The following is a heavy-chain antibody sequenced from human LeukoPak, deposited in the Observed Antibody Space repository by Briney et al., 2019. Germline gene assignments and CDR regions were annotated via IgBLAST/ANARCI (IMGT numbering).Heavy chain of an antibody. CDR1: GFTFSNYP. J-gene: IGHJ4*02. V-gene: IGHV3-23*01. Sequence: QPGGSLRLSCAASGFTFSNYPMSYVRQAPGKGLEWVSTVGISGSDTYYADSMKGRFTISRDNSKNTLFLQMNSLGVEDTAVYYCAKDLRGLILRYFDSWGQGILVTVSS. CDR3: AKDLRGLILRYFDS. CDR2: VGISGSDT. D-gene: IGHD3-16*01.